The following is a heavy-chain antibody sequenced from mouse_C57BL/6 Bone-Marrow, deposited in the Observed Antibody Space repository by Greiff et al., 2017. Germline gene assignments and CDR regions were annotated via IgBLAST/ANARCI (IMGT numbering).Heavy chain of an antibody. D-gene: IGHD2-1*01. CDR2: INPSNGGT. CDR3: ARDDLLWYFDV. Sequence: QVQLQQPGTELVKPGASVKLSCKASGYTFTSYWMHWVKQRPGQGLEWIGNINPSNGGTNYNEKFQSKATLTVDKSSSAAYMQLSSLTSVDSAVYYCARDDLLWYFDVWGTGTTVTVSS. V-gene: IGHV1-53*01. J-gene: IGHJ1*03. CDR1: GYTFTSYW.